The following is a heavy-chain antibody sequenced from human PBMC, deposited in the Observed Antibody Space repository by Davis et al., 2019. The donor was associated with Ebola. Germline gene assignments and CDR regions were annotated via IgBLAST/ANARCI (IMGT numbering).Heavy chain of an antibody. D-gene: IGHD3-10*01. CDR2: ISSSGSTI. CDR3: ARDSGYYYGSGDY. CDR1: GFTFSRYE. V-gene: IGHV3-11*01. J-gene: IGHJ4*02. Sequence: GESLKISCAASGFTFSRYEMSWIRQAPGKGLEWVSYISSSGSTIYYADSVKGRFTISRDNAKNSLYLQMNSLRAEDTAVYYCARDSGYYYGSGDYWGQGTLVTVSS.